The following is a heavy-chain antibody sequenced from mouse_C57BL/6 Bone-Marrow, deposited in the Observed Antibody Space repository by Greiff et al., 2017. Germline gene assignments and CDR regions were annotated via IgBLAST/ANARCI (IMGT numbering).Heavy chain of an antibody. Sequence: VQLQQSGAELVRPGASVKLSCKASGYTFTSYGISWVKQRTGQGLEWIGEIYPRSGNTYYNEKFKGKATLTADKSSSTAYMELRSLTSEDSAVYFCARDGAPWFAYWGQGTLVTVSA. D-gene: IGHD3-1*01. CDR1: GYTFTSYG. CDR2: IYPRSGNT. CDR3: ARDGAPWFAY. J-gene: IGHJ3*01. V-gene: IGHV1-81*01.